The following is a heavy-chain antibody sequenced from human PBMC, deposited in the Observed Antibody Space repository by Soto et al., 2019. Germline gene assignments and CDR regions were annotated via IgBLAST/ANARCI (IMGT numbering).Heavy chain of an antibody. Sequence: SVKVSCKASGGTFSSYAISWVRQAPGQGLEWMGGIIPIFGTANYAQKFQGRVTITADESTSTAYMELSSLRSEDTAVYYCARGTWYPTNCFYCGMDVWGRGPTVTVSS. CDR3: ARGTWYPTNCFYCGMDV. V-gene: IGHV1-69*13. CDR2: IIPIFGTA. CDR1: GGTFSSYA. D-gene: IGHD6-13*01. J-gene: IGHJ6*02.